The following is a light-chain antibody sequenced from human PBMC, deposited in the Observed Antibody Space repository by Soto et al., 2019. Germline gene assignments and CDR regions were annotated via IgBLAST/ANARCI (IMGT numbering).Light chain of an antibody. Sequence: EIVLTQSPGTLSLSPGERATLSCRASQSVSSNYLAWYQQKPGQAPRLVMSRASSRASGIPDRFSGSGSGTDFTLTISRLEPEDFAVDYCQQYGSSPRITFGQGTRLE. V-gene: IGKV3-20*01. CDR3: QQYGSSPRIT. CDR2: RAS. CDR1: QSVSSNY. J-gene: IGKJ5*01.